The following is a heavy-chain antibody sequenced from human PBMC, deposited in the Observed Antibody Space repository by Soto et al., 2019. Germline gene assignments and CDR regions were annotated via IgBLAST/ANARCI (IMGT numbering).Heavy chain of an antibody. J-gene: IGHJ6*02. D-gene: IGHD3-16*02. CDR2: IYYSGST. CDR3: ARCRYPPYCSDMDV. V-gene: IGHV4-61*01. Sequence: QVQLQESGPGLVKPSETLFLTCTVSGGSVSSGSYYWSWIRQPPGKGLEWIGYIYYSGSTNYNPLLKRRVTRPVDTSKNQFPQKLTSVTAADTAVYYCARCRYPPYCSDMDVWGQGTTVTVSS. CDR1: GGSVSSGSYY.